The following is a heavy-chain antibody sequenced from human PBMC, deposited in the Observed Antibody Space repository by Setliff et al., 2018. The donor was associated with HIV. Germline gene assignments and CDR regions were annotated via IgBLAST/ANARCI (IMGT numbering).Heavy chain of an antibody. Sequence: SETLSLTCAVSGGSIGSSNWWSWVRQPPGKGLEWIGEIYHSGSTYYKPSLESRVTISVDTSKNQFSLKLSSVTAADTAVYYCARHSSMTTVTFDYWGQGTLVTVSS. CDR1: GGSIGSSNW. V-gene: IGHV4-4*02. J-gene: IGHJ4*02. CDR3: ARHSSMTTVTFDY. D-gene: IGHD4-17*01. CDR2: IYHSGST.